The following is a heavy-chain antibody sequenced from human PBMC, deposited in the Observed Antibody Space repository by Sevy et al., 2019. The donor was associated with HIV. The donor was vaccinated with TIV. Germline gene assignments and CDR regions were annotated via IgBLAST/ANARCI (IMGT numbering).Heavy chain of an antibody. Sequence: SETLSLTCTVSGGSISSSNYYWGWIRQPPGKGLEWIGSMYYTGNTYYNPSLKSRVTISVDTSRNHFSLRLTSMTAADTAVYYCVRQIVRDGYDHWGQGTLVTVSS. V-gene: IGHV4-39*01. CDR1: GGSISSSNYY. D-gene: IGHD1-26*01. CDR3: VRQIVRDGYDH. CDR2: MYYTGNT. J-gene: IGHJ5*02.